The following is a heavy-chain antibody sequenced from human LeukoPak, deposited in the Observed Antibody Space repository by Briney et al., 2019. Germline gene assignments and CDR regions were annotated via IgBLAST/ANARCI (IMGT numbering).Heavy chain of an antibody. CDR2: IYYSGST. CDR3: ARHGVLYYDSSGYYFPRWYFDL. D-gene: IGHD3-22*01. V-gene: IGHV4-59*08. Sequence: SETLSLTCTVSGGSISSYYWSWIRQPPGKGLEWIGYIYYSGSTNYNPSLESRVTISVDTSKNQFSLKLSSVTAADTAVYYCARHGVLYYDSSGYYFPRWYFDLWGRGTLVTVSS. CDR1: GGSISSYY. J-gene: IGHJ2*01.